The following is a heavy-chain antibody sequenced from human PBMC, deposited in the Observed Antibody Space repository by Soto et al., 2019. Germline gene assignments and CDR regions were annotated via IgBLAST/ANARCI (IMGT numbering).Heavy chain of an antibody. CDR1: GYTFTSYG. V-gene: IGHV1-18*01. D-gene: IGHD6-6*01. Sequence: ASVKVSCKASGYTFTSYGISWVRQAPGQGLEWMGWISAYNGNTNYAQKPQGRVTMTTDTSTSTAYMELRSLRSDDTAVYYCARVARSDKAHYYYYYYYMDVWGKGTTVTVSS. J-gene: IGHJ6*03. CDR2: ISAYNGNT. CDR3: ARVARSDKAHYYYYYYYMDV.